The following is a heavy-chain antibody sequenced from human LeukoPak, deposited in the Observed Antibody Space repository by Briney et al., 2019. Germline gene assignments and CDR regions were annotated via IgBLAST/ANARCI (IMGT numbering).Heavy chain of an antibody. CDR1: GGSISSGGYY. V-gene: IGHV4-31*03. CDR3: AGEIGEQWLHNWFDP. CDR2: IYYSGST. D-gene: IGHD6-19*01. Sequence: SETLSLTCTVSGGSISSGGYYWSWIRQHPGKGLEWIGYIYYSGSTYYNPSLKSRVTISVDTSKNQFSLSLSSVTAADTAVYYCAGEIGEQWLHNWFDPWGQGTLVTVSS. J-gene: IGHJ5*02.